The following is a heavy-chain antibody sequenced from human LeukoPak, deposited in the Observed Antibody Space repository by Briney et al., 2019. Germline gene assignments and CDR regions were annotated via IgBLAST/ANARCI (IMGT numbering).Heavy chain of an antibody. CDR1: GDSVSSYTAA. CDR3: TRVIGVTGAYCGD. D-gene: IGHD2-21*01. CDR2: TYYRSKWYN. Sequence: SQTLSLTCAISGDSVSSYTAAWNWIRQSPSRGLEWLGRTYYRSKWYNDYALSVKSRITINRDTSKNQVSLQLNSVTPDDTAVYYCTRVIGVTGAYCGDWGQGTLVTVSS. V-gene: IGHV6-1*01. J-gene: IGHJ4*02.